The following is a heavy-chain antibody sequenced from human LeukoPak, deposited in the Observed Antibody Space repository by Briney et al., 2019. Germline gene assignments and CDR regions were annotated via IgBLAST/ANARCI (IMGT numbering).Heavy chain of an antibody. V-gene: IGHV3-43*02. D-gene: IGHD3-22*01. J-gene: IGHJ3*01. Sequence: PGGSLRLSCAASGFTFDDYDMHWVRQAPGKGLEWVSLISGSGRSTHYADSVKGRFTISRDNSKNSLYLQMISLSTVDTAFYYCAKSFSGYYLDPYDFWGQGTMVSVSS. CDR3: AKSFSGYYLDPYDF. CDR1: GFTFDDYD. CDR2: ISGSGRST.